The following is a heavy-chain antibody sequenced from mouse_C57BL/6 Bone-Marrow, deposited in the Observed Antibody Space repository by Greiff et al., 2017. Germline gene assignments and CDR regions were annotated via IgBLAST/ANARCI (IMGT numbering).Heavy chain of an antibody. J-gene: IGHJ3*01. CDR2: IDPSDSYT. CDR1: GYTFTSYW. CDR3: ARSRGFAD. V-gene: IGHV1-69*01. Sequence: VQLQQPGAELVMPGASVKLSCKASGYTFTSYWMHWVKQRPGQGLEWIGEIDPSDSYTNYNQKFKGKSTLTVDKSSSPAYMQLSSLTSEDAAVYYCARSRGFADWGKGTLVTVSA.